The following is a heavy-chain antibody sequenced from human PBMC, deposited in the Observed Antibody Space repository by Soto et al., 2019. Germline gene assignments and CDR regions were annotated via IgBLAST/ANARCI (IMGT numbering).Heavy chain of an antibody. D-gene: IGHD3-16*02. V-gene: IGHV4-31*03. CDR3: ARVYHENWFDP. CDR2: IYYSGST. CDR1: DGSISSDSYY. J-gene: IGHJ5*02. Sequence: SETLSLTCTVSDGSISSDSYYWTWIRQHPGKGLEWIGFIYYSGSTSYNPSLKSRVTISMDTSKDQFSLKLSSVTAADTAVYYCARVYHENWFDPWGQGALVTVSS.